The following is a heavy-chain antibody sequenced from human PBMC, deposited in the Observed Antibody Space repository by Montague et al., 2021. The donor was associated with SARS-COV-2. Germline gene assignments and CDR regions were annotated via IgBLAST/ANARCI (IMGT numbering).Heavy chain of an antibody. CDR2: TYYRTKWYS. Sequence: CAISGDSAARNRVGSGWHTHAPSSGLEWLCRTYYRTKWYSDYAPSVRGRLTVNPDASKNEFSLELNYVTPEDTAVYYCVRYSGWFYFDFWGQGTLVTVSS. CDR1: GDSAARNRVG. CDR3: VRYSGWFYFDF. D-gene: IGHD6-19*01. J-gene: IGHJ4*02. V-gene: IGHV6-1*01.